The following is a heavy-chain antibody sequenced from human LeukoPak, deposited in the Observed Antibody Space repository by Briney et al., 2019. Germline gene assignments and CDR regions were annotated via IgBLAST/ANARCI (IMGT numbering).Heavy chain of an antibody. J-gene: IGHJ6*03. D-gene: IGHD1-14*01. CDR1: GDSISADY. V-gene: IGHV4-59*12. CDR3: ARTWPQDHSTSYMDV. CDR2: IFYSGTT. Sequence: PSETLSLTCNVSGDSISADYWSWIRQPPGKSLEWIGFIFYSGTTNYNPSLQSRVTISVDMPRHQFSLKLSSITAATPPVFNCARTWPQDHSTSYMDVWGKGITVTVSS.